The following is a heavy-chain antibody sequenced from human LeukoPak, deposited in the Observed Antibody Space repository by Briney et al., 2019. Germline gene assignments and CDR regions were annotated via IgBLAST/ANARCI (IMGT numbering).Heavy chain of an antibody. D-gene: IGHD3-10*02. CDR3: AELGITMIGGV. V-gene: IGHV3-48*03. Sequence: ESGGSLRLSCAASGFTFNEMNWVRQAPGKGLEWVSYISSSGSTIYYADSVKGRFTISRDNAKNSLYLQMSSLRAEDTAVYYCAELGITMIGGVWGKGTTVTISS. CDR1: GFTFNE. CDR2: ISSSGSTI. J-gene: IGHJ6*04.